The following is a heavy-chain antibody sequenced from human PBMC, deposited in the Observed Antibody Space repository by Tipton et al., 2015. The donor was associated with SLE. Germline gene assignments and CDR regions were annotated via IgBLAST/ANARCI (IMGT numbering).Heavy chain of an antibody. Sequence: TLSLTCTVSGGSITTYYWSWIRQPPGKGLEWIGYIFSSESTNYNPSVKSRVTISVDTSKNQFSLKLSSVTAADTAVYFCARGLFGWELPYWGQGTLVTVSS. CDR1: GGSITTYY. J-gene: IGHJ4*02. D-gene: IGHD2-15*01. CDR3: ARGLFGWELPY. V-gene: IGHV4-59*12. CDR2: IFSSEST.